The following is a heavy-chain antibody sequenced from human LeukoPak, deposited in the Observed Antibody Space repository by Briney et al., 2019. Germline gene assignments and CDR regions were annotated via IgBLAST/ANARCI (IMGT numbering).Heavy chain of an antibody. V-gene: IGHV1-24*01. CDR2: FDPEDGET. Sequence: ASVKVSCKVSGYTLTELSMHWVRQAPGKGLEWMGGFDPEDGETIYAQKFQGRVTMTEDTSTDTAYMELSSLRSEDTAVYYCARVPGGEYSEGYFDYWGQGTLVAVSS. CDR1: GYTLTELS. CDR3: ARVPGGEYSEGYFDY. D-gene: IGHD6-6*01. J-gene: IGHJ4*02.